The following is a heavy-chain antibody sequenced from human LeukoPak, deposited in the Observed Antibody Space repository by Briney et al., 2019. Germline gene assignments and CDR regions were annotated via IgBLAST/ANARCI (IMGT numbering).Heavy chain of an antibody. J-gene: IGHJ5*02. Sequence: SETLSLTCTVSGGSVSSGSDYWSWIRQPPGKGLEWIGYIYYSGSTNYNPSLKSRVSISVDTPKNQFSLKLNSVTAADTAVYYCARQHDSGSFLNWFDPWGQGTPVTVSS. CDR3: ARQHDSGSFLNWFDP. CDR1: GGSVSSGSDY. V-gene: IGHV4-61*01. CDR2: IYYSGST. D-gene: IGHD3-10*01.